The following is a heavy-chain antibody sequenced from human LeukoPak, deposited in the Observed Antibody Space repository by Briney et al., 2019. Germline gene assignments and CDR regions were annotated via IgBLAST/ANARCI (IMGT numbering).Heavy chain of an antibody. CDR1: GFTFSSYA. CDR2: ISYDGSNK. CDR3: ARGGVSPGITMVRGVILDY. V-gene: IGHV3-30-3*01. Sequence: GGSLRLSCAASGFTFSSYAMHWVRQAPGKGLEWVAVISYDGSNKYYADSVKGRFTISRDNSKNTLYLQMNSLRAEDTAVYYCARGGVSPGITMVRGVILDYWGQGTLVTVSS. J-gene: IGHJ4*02. D-gene: IGHD3-10*01.